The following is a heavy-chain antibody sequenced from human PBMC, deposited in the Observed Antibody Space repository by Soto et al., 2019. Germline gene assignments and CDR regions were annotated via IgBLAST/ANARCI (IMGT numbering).Heavy chain of an antibody. CDR3: ARYPNPTVAGLPFDL. Sequence: GGSLRLSCAASGFTFSSYWMSWVRQAPGRGLEWVAHTRQDGGQEYYVDSVKGRFTISRDNAKNSLYLQMNSLIVEDTAVYYCARYPNPTVAGLPFDLWGQGTLVTVSS. CDR1: GFTFSSYW. J-gene: IGHJ4*02. D-gene: IGHD6-19*01. CDR2: TRQDGGQE. V-gene: IGHV3-7*03.